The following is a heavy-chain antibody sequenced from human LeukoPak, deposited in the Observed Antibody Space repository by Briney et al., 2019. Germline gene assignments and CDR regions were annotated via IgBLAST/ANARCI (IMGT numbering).Heavy chain of an antibody. Sequence: PGGSLSLSCAVSGFTFDDDVMNWVRRAPGQGVGWGCGMDWYGGSTGYAASVKCRFTISRDNAKTSLYLPLNSLRAEDTALYYCARMPSYDFWSGYGKFDPWGQGTLVTVSS. CDR1: GFTFDDDV. J-gene: IGHJ5*02. D-gene: IGHD3-3*01. CDR3: ARMPSYDFWSGYGKFDP. CDR2: MDWYGGST. V-gene: IGHV3-20*04.